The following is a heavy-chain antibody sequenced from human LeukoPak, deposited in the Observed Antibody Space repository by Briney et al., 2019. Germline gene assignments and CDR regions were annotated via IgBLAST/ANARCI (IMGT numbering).Heavy chain of an antibody. CDR1: GGTFSSYA. V-gene: IGHV1-18*01. CDR2: ISAYNGNT. Sequence: VASVRVSCKASGGTFSSYAISWVRQAPGQGVEWMGWISAYNGNTNYAQKLQGRVTMTTDTSTSTAYMELRSLRSDDTAVYYCARGGVSSSWYRTPDYWGQGTLVTVSS. J-gene: IGHJ4*02. D-gene: IGHD6-13*01. CDR3: ARGGVSSSWYRTPDY.